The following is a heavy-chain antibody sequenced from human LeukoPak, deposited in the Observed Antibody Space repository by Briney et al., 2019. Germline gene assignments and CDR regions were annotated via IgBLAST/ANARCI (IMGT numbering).Heavy chain of an antibody. J-gene: IGHJ6*02. CDR1: GGSISNSY. Sequence: PSETLSLTCTISGGSISNSYWSWIRQPPGKGLEWIGYIYYSGSTNYNPSLKSRVTISVDTSKNQFSLKLSSVTAADTAVYYCARGGYGTRYGMDVWGQGTTVTVSS. CDR2: IYYSGST. CDR3: ARGGYGTRYGMDV. V-gene: IGHV4-59*01. D-gene: IGHD1-1*01.